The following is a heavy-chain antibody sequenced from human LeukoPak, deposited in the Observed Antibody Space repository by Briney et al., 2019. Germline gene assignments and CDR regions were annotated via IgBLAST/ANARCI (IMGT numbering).Heavy chain of an antibody. CDR3: VRGPDYYYDSSGSFDY. Sequence: GGSLRLSCAVSGFTFSDHYFAWIRQAPEKGLEWISYISDSANTIYYADSARGRFTISRDNAKNSLFLQMNSLRVEDTAVYYCVRGPDYYYDSSGSFDYWGHGTLVTVSS. CDR1: GFTFSDHY. D-gene: IGHD3-22*01. CDR2: ISDSANTI. V-gene: IGHV3-11*04. J-gene: IGHJ4*01.